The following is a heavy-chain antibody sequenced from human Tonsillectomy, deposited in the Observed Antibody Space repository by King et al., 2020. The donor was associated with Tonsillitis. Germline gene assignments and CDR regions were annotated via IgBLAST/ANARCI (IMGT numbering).Heavy chain of an antibody. V-gene: IGHV4-61*01. Sequence: VQLQESGPGLVKPSETLSLTCTVSGGPVSSGSYYWSWIRQPPGKGLEGIGYIYYRGSTNYNPSLESRVTMSVDTSKNQFSLKLSSVTAADTAVYYCARDNPHDRSGSHGIFDYWGQGTLVTVSS. D-gene: IGHD3-22*01. CDR2: IYYRGST. J-gene: IGHJ4*02. CDR3: ARDNPHDRSGSHGIFDY. CDR1: GGPVSSGSYY.